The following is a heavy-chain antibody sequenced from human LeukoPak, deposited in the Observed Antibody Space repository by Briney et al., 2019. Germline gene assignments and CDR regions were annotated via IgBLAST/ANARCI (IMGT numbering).Heavy chain of an antibody. CDR1: GYTFTGYY. D-gene: IGHD4/OR15-4a*01. J-gene: IGHJ4*02. V-gene: IGHV1-8*03. CDR3: ATSNDFDY. Sequence: ASVKVSCKASGYTFTGYYMHWVRQATGQGLEWMGWMNPNSGNTGYAQKFQGRVTITRNTSISTAYMELSSLRSEDTAVYYCATSNDFDYWGQGTLVTVSS. CDR2: MNPNSGNT.